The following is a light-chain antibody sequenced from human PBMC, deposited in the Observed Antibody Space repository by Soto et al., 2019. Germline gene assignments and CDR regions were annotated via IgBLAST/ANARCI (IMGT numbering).Light chain of an antibody. V-gene: IGKV1-5*01. CDR1: QSISSW. J-gene: IGKJ1*01. CDR2: DDS. Sequence: DIQMTQSPSTLSASVGDRVTITCRASQSISSWLAWYQQKPGKAPKLLIYDDSSLESGVQSRFSGSGSGTEFTLTISSLQPDDFATYYCQQYNSYSRTFGQGTKVDIK. CDR3: QQYNSYSRT.